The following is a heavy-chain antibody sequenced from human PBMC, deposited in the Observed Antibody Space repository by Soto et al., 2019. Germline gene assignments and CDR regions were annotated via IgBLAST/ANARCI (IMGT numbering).Heavy chain of an antibody. J-gene: IGHJ6*03. Sequence: TSETLCLTCTVAGGSISSYYWSWIRQPPGKGLEWIGYIYYSGSTNYNPSLKSRVTISVDTSKNQFSLKLSSVTAADTAVYYCARHCSGGSCPRSRSGYMDVWGKGTTVTVSS. D-gene: IGHD2-15*01. CDR3: ARHCSGGSCPRSRSGYMDV. V-gene: IGHV4-59*08. CDR2: IYYSGST. CDR1: GGSISSYY.